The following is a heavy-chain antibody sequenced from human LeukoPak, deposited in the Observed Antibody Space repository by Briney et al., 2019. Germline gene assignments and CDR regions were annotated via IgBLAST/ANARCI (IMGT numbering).Heavy chain of an antibody. D-gene: IGHD2-15*01. CDR2: IRGDNGNT. CDR1: GYTFSNYG. J-gene: IGHJ6*03. Sequence: GASVKVSCKASGYTFSNYGISWVRQAPGQGLEWVGWIRGDNGNTNYAQKLQGRVTMTTDTSTSTAYMELRSLRSDDTAVYYCARGVVAAHYYYYMDVWGKGTTVTISS. CDR3: ARGVVAAHYYYYMDV. V-gene: IGHV1-18*01.